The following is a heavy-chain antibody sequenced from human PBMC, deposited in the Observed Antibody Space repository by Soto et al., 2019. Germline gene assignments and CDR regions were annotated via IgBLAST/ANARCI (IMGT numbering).Heavy chain of an antibody. V-gene: IGHV3-23*01. D-gene: IGHD4-17*01. CDR1: GFTFASYA. Sequence: GGSLRLSCAASGFTFASYAMSWVRQAPGKGLEWLSSISGSGGSTYYADSVKGRFTISRDNSKNTLYLQMSSLRAEDTAVYYCAKVEDYGGTHTIDYWGQGTLVTVS. CDR2: ISGSGGST. CDR3: AKVEDYGGTHTIDY. J-gene: IGHJ4*02.